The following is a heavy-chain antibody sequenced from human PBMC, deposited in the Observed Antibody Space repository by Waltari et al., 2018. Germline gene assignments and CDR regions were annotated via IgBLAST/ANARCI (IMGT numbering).Heavy chain of an antibody. D-gene: IGHD1-26*01. CDR3: ANNEWGLPVS. J-gene: IGHJ5*02. CDR1: GYSLSSGYW. Sequence: QVQLQESGPGLVKPSETLSLTCSVSGYSLSSGYWWGWIRQPPGKGLEWIASIYYTGGYTHYNPSLRSRVTISSDTSKNQFSLRLTSVTAADTAVYYCANNEWGLPVSWGQGTLVTVSS. V-gene: IGHV4-38-2*01. CDR2: IYYTGGYT.